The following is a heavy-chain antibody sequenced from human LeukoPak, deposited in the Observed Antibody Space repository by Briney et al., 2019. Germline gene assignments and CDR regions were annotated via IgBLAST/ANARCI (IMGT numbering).Heavy chain of an antibody. CDR3: ARDRGNYLLPY. V-gene: IGHV1-3*01. CDR2: ISAGNGNT. Sequence: ASVKVSCKASGYTFAGYAIFWVRQAPGQRLEWMGWISAGNGNTRYSLKFHDRLTISRDTPASTVYMELSSLRSEDTAIYYCARDRGNYLLPYWGQGTLVTVSS. CDR1: GYTFAGYA. D-gene: IGHD1-26*01. J-gene: IGHJ4*02.